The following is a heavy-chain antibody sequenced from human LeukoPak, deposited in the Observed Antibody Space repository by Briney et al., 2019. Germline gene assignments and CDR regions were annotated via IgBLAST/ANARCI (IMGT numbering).Heavy chain of an antibody. Sequence: GRSLRLSCAASGFTFSSYAMHWVRQAQGKGLEWVAVISYDGSNKYYADSVKGRFTISRDNSKNTLYLQMNSLRAEDTAVYYCARDPAAYYYDSSGYPHHWGQGTLVTVSS. CDR2: ISYDGSNK. CDR1: GFTFSSYA. D-gene: IGHD3-22*01. CDR3: ARDPAAYYYDSSGYPHH. J-gene: IGHJ5*02. V-gene: IGHV3-30*04.